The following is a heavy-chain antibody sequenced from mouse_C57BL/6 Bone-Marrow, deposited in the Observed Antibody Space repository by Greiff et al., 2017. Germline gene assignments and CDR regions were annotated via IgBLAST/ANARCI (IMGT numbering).Heavy chain of an antibody. Sequence: VQLQQSGAELARPGASVKLSCKASGYTFTSYGISWVKQRTGQGLEWIGEIYPRSGNTYYNEKFKGKATLTADKSSSTAYMELRSLTSEDSAGYFCAREGNYGWYFDVWGTGTTVTVSS. CDR2: IYPRSGNT. J-gene: IGHJ1*03. D-gene: IGHD2-1*01. CDR1: GYTFTSYG. V-gene: IGHV1-81*01. CDR3: AREGNYGWYFDV.